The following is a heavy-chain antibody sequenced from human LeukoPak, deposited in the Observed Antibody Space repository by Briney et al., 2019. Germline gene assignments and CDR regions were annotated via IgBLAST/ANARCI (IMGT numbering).Heavy chain of an antibody. J-gene: IGHJ4*02. CDR1: GGSISSYY. Sequence: PSETLSLTCTVSGGSISSYYWSWIRQPAGKGLEWIGRIYTSGSTNYNPSLKSRVTMSVDTSKNQFSLKLSSVTAADTAVYYCARVDYYGSRSPYFDYWGQGTLVTVSS. CDR2: IYTSGST. V-gene: IGHV4-4*07. CDR3: ARVDYYGSRSPYFDY. D-gene: IGHD3-10*01.